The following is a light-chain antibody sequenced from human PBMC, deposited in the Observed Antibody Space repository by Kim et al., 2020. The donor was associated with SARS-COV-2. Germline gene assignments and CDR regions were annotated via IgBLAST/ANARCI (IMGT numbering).Light chain of an antibody. CDR1: QSISIW. CDR2: KAS. Sequence: ASVEDRVTITCRASQSISIWLAWYQQKPGKAPKLLIYKASSLESGVASRFSGSGSGTEFTLTISSLQPDDFATYYCQQYNSYSRTFGQGTKVDIK. V-gene: IGKV1-5*03. CDR3: QQYNSYSRT. J-gene: IGKJ1*01.